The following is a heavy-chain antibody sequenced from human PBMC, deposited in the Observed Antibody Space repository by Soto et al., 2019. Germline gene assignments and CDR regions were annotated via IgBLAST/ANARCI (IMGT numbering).Heavy chain of an antibody. Sequence: VQLVESGGGVVQPGRSLRLSCAASGFIFNEYGMHWVRQDPGKGLEWVAVIWYDGSNKYYADSVKGRFTFSRDNSKNTMSLQMNSLRVEDTAVYYCARWGCSGSNCNLNQRSFDLWGQGTLVTVSS. D-gene: IGHD2-15*01. V-gene: IGHV3-33*03. CDR2: IWYDGSNK. CDR1: GFIFNEYG. J-gene: IGHJ4*02. CDR3: ARWGCSGSNCNLNQRSFDL.